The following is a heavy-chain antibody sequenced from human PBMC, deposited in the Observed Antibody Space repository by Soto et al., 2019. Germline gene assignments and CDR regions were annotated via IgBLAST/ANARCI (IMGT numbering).Heavy chain of an antibody. CDR2: ISSSSSTI. D-gene: IGHD3-3*01. J-gene: IGHJ6*03. Sequence: EVQLVESGGGLVQPGGSLRLSCAASGFTFSSYSMNWVRQAPGKGLEWVSYISSSSSTIYYADSVKGRFTISRDNAKNSLYLQMNSLRAEDTAVYYCARDLGLLTIFPTSMDVWGKGTTVTVSS. CDR1: GFTFSSYS. CDR3: ARDLGLLTIFPTSMDV. V-gene: IGHV3-48*01.